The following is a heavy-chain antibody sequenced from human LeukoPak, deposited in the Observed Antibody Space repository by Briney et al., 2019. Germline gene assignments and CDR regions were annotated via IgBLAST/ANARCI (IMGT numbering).Heavy chain of an antibody. CDR2: ISAYNGNT. CDR1: GYTFTSYG. CDR3: ARGCSGGSCYENWFDP. J-gene: IGHJ5*02. D-gene: IGHD2-15*01. Sequence: ASVKVSCKASGYTFTSYGISWVRQAPGQGLEWMGWISAYNGNTNYAQKLQGTVTMTTDTSTSTAYMELRSLRSDDTAVYYCARGCSGGSCYENWFDPWGQGTLVTVSS. V-gene: IGHV1-18*04.